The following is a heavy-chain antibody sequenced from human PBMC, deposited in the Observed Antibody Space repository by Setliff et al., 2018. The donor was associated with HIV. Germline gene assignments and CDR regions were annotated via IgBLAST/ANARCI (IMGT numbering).Heavy chain of an antibody. Sequence: PSETLSLTCIVSGASISSNTWSWIRQAPGKGLQWIGFIYNSVTTNYNPSLKSRVTISVDTSKNQFSLKLTSVTAADTAVYYCANRLYYYDSSGSLREEGFDPWGQGTLVTVSS. J-gene: IGHJ5*02. D-gene: IGHD3-22*01. CDR1: GASISSNT. CDR2: IYNSVTT. CDR3: ANRLYYYDSSGSLREEGFDP. V-gene: IGHV4-59*08.